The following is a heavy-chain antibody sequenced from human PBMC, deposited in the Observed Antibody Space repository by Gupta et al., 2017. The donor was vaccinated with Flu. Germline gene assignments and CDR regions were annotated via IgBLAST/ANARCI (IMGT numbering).Heavy chain of an antibody. J-gene: IGHJ4*02. CDR1: GGSISSSNYF. CDR2: VFYSGNT. Sequence: QLHLQESGPGLVKPAETLSLTCTVSGGSISSSNYFWGWIRQPPGKGLEWVGGVFYSGNTYYNPSLKSRVAISVDTSKNHFSLKLTSVTATDTAVYYCARPERGYSYGIDYWGQGTLVIVSS. CDR3: ARPERGYSYGIDY. V-gene: IGHV4-39*01. D-gene: IGHD5-18*01.